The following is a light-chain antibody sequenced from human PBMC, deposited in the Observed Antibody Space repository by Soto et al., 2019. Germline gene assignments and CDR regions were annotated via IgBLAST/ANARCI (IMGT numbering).Light chain of an antibody. J-gene: IGLJ2*01. Sequence: QSALTQPASVSGSPGQSITISCTGTSSDVGGYNYVSWYQQHPGKAPKLLIYGNINRPSGLPGRFSGSKSGTPASLVITGLQAEDEADYYCQSYDRTLTGVVFGGGTKVTVL. V-gene: IGLV2-14*01. CDR1: SSDVGGYNY. CDR3: QSYDRTLTGVV. CDR2: GNI.